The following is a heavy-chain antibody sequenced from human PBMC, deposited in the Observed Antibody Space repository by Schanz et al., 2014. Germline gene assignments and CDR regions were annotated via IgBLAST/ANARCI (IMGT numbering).Heavy chain of an antibody. J-gene: IGHJ4*02. V-gene: IGHV3-30*02. CDR3: AKGVVVVVAANYLDH. CDR2: IRFDGSDK. Sequence: QVQLVESGGGVVQPGGSLRLSCAASGFTFSSYGMHWVRQAPGKGLEWVTFIRFDGSDKYYADSVKGRFSVSRDNSKNTLYLQMNNLRADDTATYYCAKGVVVVVAANYLDHWGPGTQVTVSS. CDR1: GFTFSSYG. D-gene: IGHD2-15*01.